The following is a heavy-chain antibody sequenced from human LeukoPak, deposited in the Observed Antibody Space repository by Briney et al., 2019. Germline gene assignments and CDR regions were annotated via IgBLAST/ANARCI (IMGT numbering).Heavy chain of an antibody. V-gene: IGHV1-69*04. Sequence: RASVKVSCKASGGTFSSYAISWVRQAPGQGLEWMGRIIPILGIANYAQKFQGRVTITADKSTSTAYMELSSLRSEDTAVYYCASWGEANRGTYFDWLLYPHPLDYWGQGTLVTVSS. CDR1: GGTFSSYA. J-gene: IGHJ4*02. CDR3: ASWGEANRGTYFDWLLYPHPLDY. D-gene: IGHD3-9*01. CDR2: IIPILGIA.